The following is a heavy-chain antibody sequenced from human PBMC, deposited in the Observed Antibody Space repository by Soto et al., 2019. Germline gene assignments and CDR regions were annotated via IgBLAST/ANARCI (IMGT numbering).Heavy chain of an antibody. Sequence: QVQLVQSGAEVKKPGASVKVSCKVSGYTLTELSMHWVRQAPGKGLEWMGGFDPGDGETIYAQKFQGRVTMTEDTSTDTAYMELSSLRSEDTAVYYCATVVKSGRDSSGYYYGAGMDVWGQGTTVTVSS. CDR1: GYTLTELS. V-gene: IGHV1-24*01. CDR2: FDPGDGET. CDR3: ATVVKSGRDSSGYYYGAGMDV. J-gene: IGHJ6*02. D-gene: IGHD3-22*01.